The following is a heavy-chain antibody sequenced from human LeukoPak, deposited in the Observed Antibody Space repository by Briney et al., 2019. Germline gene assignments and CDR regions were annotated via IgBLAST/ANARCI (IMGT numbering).Heavy chain of an antibody. CDR2: IYWDDDK. CDR1: GFSLSTRGVG. Sequence: SGPTLLKPTHPLTLTCTFSGFSLSTRGVGVGWIRQPPGKALEWLTLIYWDDDKRYSPSLKSRLTITKDTSKNQVVLTMTNIDPVDTATYYCAHSQSSSSWYNWFDPWGQGTLVTVSS. V-gene: IGHV2-5*02. CDR3: AHSQSSSSWYNWFDP. D-gene: IGHD6-13*01. J-gene: IGHJ5*02.